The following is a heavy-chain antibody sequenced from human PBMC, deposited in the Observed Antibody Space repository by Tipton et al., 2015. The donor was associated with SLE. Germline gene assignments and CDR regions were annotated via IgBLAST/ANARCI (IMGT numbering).Heavy chain of an antibody. Sequence: TLSLTCTVSGGSVSSSSKYWAWTRQPPGKGLAWIGSIYYTGTTTYYNSFLKSRVTMSVDTSKNQFSLRLTSVIAADTAVYYCARLHGYSYGLNWFDPWGQGTLISVSS. J-gene: IGHJ5*02. CDR2: IYYTGTTT. D-gene: IGHD5-18*01. CDR1: GGSVSSSSKY. V-gene: IGHV4-39*07. CDR3: ARLHGYSYGLNWFDP.